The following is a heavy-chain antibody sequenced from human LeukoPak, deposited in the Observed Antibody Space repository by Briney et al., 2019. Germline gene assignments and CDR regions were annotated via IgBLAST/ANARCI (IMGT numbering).Heavy chain of an antibody. CDR3: ARAFSLSGSLVPFDY. V-gene: IGHV3-20*04. D-gene: IGHD1-26*01. CDR1: GFTFDDYG. J-gene: IGHJ4*02. CDR2: INWNGGST. Sequence: RAGGSLRLSCAASGFTFDDYGMSWVRQAPGKGLEWVSGINWNGGSTGYADSVKGRFTISRDNAKNSLYLQMNSLRAEDTALYYCARAFSLSGSLVPFDYWGQGTLVTVSS.